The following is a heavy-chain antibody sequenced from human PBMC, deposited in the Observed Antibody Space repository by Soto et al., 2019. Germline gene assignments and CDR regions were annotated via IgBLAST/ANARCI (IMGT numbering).Heavy chain of an antibody. J-gene: IGHJ5*02. V-gene: IGHV3-53*01. CDR1: GFTVSSNY. D-gene: IGHD3-3*01. Sequence: GSLRLSCAASGFTVSSNYMSWVRQAPGKGLEWVSVIYSGGSTYYADSVKGRFTISRDNSKNTLYLQMNSLRAEDTAVYYCARDNVAVDFWGGPVSWFDPWGQGTLVTVS. CDR3: ARDNVAVDFWGGPVSWFDP. CDR2: IYSGGST.